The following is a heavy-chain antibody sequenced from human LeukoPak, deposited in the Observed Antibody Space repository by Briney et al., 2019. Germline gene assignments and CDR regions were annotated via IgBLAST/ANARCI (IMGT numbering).Heavy chain of an antibody. CDR1: GFIFSSYG. V-gene: IGHV3-30*03. Sequence: GGSLRLSCAASGFIFSSYGMYWVRQSPGKGLEWVAYVSDDGTRQYYADSVKGRLTISRDNSKNTLNLQMNSLRVEDTAVYYCARDITGSYSVDYWGQGTLVAVSS. CDR3: ARDITGSYSVDY. D-gene: IGHD1-26*01. J-gene: IGHJ4*02. CDR2: VSDDGTRQ.